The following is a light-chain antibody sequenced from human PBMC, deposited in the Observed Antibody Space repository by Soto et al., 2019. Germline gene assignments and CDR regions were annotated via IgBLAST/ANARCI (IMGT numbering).Light chain of an antibody. CDR2: DVS. CDR3: SSYTSSSTLVV. Sequence: QSVLTQPASVSGSPGQSITISCTGTSSDVGGYNYVSWYQQHPGKAPKLMIYDVSNRPSGVSNRFSDSKSGNTASLTISGLHAEDEADYYCSSYTSSSTLVVFGGGTKLTVL. V-gene: IGLV2-14*01. CDR1: SSDVGGYNY. J-gene: IGLJ2*01.